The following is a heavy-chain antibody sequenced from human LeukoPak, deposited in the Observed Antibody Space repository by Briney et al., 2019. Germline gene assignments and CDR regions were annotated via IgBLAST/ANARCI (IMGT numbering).Heavy chain of an antibody. D-gene: IGHD1-14*01. CDR3: ARDQLGNLDY. J-gene: IGHJ4*02. CDR1: GGSISSYY. V-gene: IGHV4-59*01. CDR2: IYYSGST. Sequence: SETLSLTCTVSGGSISSYYWSWIRQPPGKGLEWIGYIYYSGSTNYNPSLKSRVTISVDTSKNQFSLKLSSVTAADTAVYYCARDQLGNLDYRGQGTLVTVSS.